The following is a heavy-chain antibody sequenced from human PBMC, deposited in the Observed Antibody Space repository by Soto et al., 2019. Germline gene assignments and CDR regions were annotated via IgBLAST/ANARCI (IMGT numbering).Heavy chain of an antibody. CDR3: AGHYDILTGYSQFDP. J-gene: IGHJ5*02. D-gene: IGHD3-9*01. CDR1: GGSISSYY. CDR2: IYYSGST. Sequence: TSETLSLTCTVSGGSISSYYWSWIRQPPGKGLEWIGYIYYSGSTNYNPSLKSRVTISVDTSKNQFSLKLSSVTAADTAVYYCAGHYDILTGYSQFDPWGQGTLVTVSS. V-gene: IGHV4-59*01.